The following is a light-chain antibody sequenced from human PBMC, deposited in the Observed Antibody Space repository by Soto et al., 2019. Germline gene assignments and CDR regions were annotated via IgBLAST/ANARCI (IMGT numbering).Light chain of an antibody. J-gene: IGLJ2*01. V-gene: IGLV1-44*01. CDR2: SNN. Sequence: QPVLTQPPSASGTPGQRVTISCSGSTSNIGSNIVNWYQQVPGTAPKLLMFSNNQRPSGVPDRFSGSKSGTSASLAISGLQSEDEADYYCAAWDDSLNGPVFGGGTKVTVL. CDR1: TSNIGSNI. CDR3: AAWDDSLNGPV.